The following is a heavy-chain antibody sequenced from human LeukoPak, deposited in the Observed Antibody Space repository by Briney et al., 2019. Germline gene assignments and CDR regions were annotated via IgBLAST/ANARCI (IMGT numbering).Heavy chain of an antibody. D-gene: IGHD6-13*01. V-gene: IGHV4-59*12. Sequence: SETLSLTCTVSGGSISSYYWSWIRQPPGKGLEWIGYIYYSGSTNYNPSLKSRVTISVDTSKNQFSLKLSSVTAADTAVYYCALANSSSWYFDYWGQGTLVTVSS. CDR2: IYYSGST. CDR1: GGSISSYY. CDR3: ALANSSSWYFDY. J-gene: IGHJ4*02.